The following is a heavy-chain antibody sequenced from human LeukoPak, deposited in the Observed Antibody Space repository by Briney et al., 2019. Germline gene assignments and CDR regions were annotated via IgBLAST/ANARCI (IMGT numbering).Heavy chain of an antibody. Sequence: KASETLSLTCAVYGGSFSGYYWSWIRQPPGKGLEWIGEINHSGSTNYNPSLKSRVTISVDTSKNQFSLKLSSVTAADTAVYYCARRDTGHFDIWGQGTMVTVSS. CDR1: GGSFSGYY. CDR3: ARRDTGHFDI. D-gene: IGHD1-14*01. J-gene: IGHJ3*02. CDR2: INHSGST. V-gene: IGHV4-34*01.